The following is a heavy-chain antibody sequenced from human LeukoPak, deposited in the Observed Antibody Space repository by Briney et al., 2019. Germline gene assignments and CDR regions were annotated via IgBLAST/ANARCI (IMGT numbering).Heavy chain of an antibody. J-gene: IGHJ3*02. Sequence: GGSLRLSCAASGFTFDDYAMHWVRQAPGKGLEWVSGISWNSGSIGYADSVKGRFTISRDNSKNSLYLQMNSLRAEDMALYYCAKDRTYSGSYAGAFDIWGQGTMVTVSS. CDR2: ISWNSGSI. D-gene: IGHD1-26*01. CDR1: GFTFDDYA. V-gene: IGHV3-9*03. CDR3: AKDRTYSGSYAGAFDI.